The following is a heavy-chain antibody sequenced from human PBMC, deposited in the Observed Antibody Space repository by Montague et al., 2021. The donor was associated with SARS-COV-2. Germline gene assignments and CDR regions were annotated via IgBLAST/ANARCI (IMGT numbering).Heavy chain of an antibody. V-gene: IGHV3-23*01. J-gene: IGHJ6*02. CDR1: GFRFDSYA. D-gene: IGHD2-21*01. CDR2: ISSGGETT. Sequence: SLRLSYAASGFRFDSYAMSWVRQAPGKGLEWLSAISSGGETTDYADSMKGRFTLSRDNSTNTLYLQMNRLRGEDTAVYYCAKGIYMRRGVSHGMDVWGQGTTVTVSS. CDR3: AKGIYMRRGVSHGMDV.